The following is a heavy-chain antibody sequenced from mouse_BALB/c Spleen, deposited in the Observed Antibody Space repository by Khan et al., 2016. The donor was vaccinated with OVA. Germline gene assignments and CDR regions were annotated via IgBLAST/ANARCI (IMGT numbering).Heavy chain of an antibody. J-gene: IGHJ3*01. Sequence: EVQLQESGPELLKPGASVKMSCKASGYTFTNYVMHWVKQKPGQGLEWIGYIHPYSDDNKYNEKFKGKATLTSDKSSSTAYMELSSLTSEDSAVYYCVRALPSSGCSYGEFEVWGQGTLVTVSA. V-gene: IGHV1S136*01. CDR3: VRALPSSGCSYGEFEV. D-gene: IGHD2-12*01. CDR1: GYTFTNYV. CDR2: IHPYSDDN.